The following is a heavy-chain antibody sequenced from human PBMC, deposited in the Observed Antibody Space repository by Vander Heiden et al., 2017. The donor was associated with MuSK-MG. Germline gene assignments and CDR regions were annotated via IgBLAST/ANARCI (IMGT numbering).Heavy chain of an antibody. CDR1: GYTFTSYD. J-gene: IGHJ3*02. CDR3: ARRGSFGITMMEDAFDI. CDR2: MNPNSGNT. V-gene: IGHV1-8*02. Sequence: QVQLVQSGAEVQKPGASVKVSCKASGYTFTSYDINWVRQATGQGLEWMGWMNPNSGNTGYAQKFQGRVTMTRNTSISTAYMELSSLRSEDTAVYYCARRGSFGITMMEDAFDIWGQGTMVTVSS. D-gene: IGHD3-22*01.